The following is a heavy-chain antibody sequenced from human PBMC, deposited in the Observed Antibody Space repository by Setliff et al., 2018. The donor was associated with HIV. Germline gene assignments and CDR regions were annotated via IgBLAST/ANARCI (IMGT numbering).Heavy chain of an antibody. Sequence: ASVKVSCKASGYTFTSYGIDWVRQAPGQGLEWMGWISAYNGYTNYAQKLQGRVTMTTDTSTSTAYMELRSLRSDDTAVYYCARDGWRHVLHGNYYYYFMDVWGKGTTVTVS. J-gene: IGHJ6*03. CDR2: ISAYNGYT. V-gene: IGHV1-18*01. CDR3: ARDGWRHVLHGNYYYYFMDV. CDR1: GYTFTSYG. D-gene: IGHD2-8*01.